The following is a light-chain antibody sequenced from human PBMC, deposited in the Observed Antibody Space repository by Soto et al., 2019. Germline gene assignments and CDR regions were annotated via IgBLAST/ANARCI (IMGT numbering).Light chain of an antibody. V-gene: IGKV1-16*01. Sequence: DIQMTQSPSSVSASVGDRITITCRASQDITKFLAWYQQTPGKAPKLLIRGASTLHSGVPTRFSGSGSGTEFTLTISSLQPDDFATYYCQQYNSYRAFGQGTKVDIK. CDR3: QQYNSYRA. CDR2: GAS. J-gene: IGKJ1*01. CDR1: QDITKF.